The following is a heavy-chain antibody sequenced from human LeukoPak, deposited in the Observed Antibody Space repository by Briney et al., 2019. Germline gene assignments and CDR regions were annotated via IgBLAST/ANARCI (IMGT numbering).Heavy chain of an antibody. V-gene: IGHV3-23*01. Sequence: GGSLKLSCAASGFTFSSYAMSWVRQAPGKGLEWVSGISGSGGSTYYADSVKGRFTISRDNSKNTLYLQMNSLRAKDTAVYYCAKVRRYYDSAGYWGQGTLVTVSS. CDR1: GFTFSSYA. D-gene: IGHD3-22*01. J-gene: IGHJ4*02. CDR2: ISGSGGST. CDR3: AKVRRYYDSAGY.